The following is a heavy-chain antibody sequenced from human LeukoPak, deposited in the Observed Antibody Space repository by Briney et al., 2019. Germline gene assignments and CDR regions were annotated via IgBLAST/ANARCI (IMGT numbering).Heavy chain of an antibody. D-gene: IGHD4-17*01. V-gene: IGHV3-23*01. CDR2: ISGSGGST. CDR3: APGDPDYAIDY. Sequence: GRSLRLSCAASGFDFNNYVMHWVRQAPGKGLEWVSAISGSGGSTYYADSVKGRFTISRDNSKNTLYLQMNSLRAEDTAVYYCAPGDPDYAIDYWGQGTLVTVSS. CDR1: GFDFNNYV. J-gene: IGHJ4*02.